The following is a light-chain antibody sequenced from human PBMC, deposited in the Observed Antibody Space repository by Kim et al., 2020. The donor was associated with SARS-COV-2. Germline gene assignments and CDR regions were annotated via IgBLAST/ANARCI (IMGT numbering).Light chain of an antibody. J-gene: IGLJ1*01. V-gene: IGLV3-1*01. CDR2: RDN. CDR1: KLGDKY. CDR3: QAWDSSIYV. Sequence: SYELTQPPSVSVSPGQTAIITCSGDKLGDKYVSWYQQKPAQSPVVVIFRDNRRPSGIPERFSGSNSGNTATLTISGTQAMDEADYYCQAWDSSIYVFGTG.